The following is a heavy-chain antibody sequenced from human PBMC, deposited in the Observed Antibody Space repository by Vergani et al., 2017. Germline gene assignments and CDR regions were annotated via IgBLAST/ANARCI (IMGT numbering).Heavy chain of an antibody. CDR2: ISGSGGST. CDR3: ARVANWNYDFDY. J-gene: IGHJ4*02. D-gene: IGHD1-7*01. CDR1: GFTFSSYA. V-gene: IGHV3-23*01. Sequence: EVQLLESGGGLVQPGGSLRLSCAASGFTFSSYAMSWVRQAPGKGLEWVSAISGSGGSTYYADSVKGRFTISRDNAKNSLYLQMNSLRAEDTAVYYCARVANWNYDFDYWGQGTLVTVSS.